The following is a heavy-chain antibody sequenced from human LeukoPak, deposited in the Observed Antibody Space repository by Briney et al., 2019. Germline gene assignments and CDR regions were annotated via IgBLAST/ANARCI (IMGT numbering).Heavy chain of an antibody. CDR2: IDPSDSYT. D-gene: IGHD2-2*01. V-gene: IGHV5-10-1*01. CDR1: GYSFTSYY. CDR3: ARLNYGGVVVPAAIDY. J-gene: IGHJ4*02. Sequence: AESLKISCKGSGYSFTSYYISWVRQMPGKGLEWMGRIDPSDSYTNYSPSFQGHVTISTDKSISTAYLQWSSLKASDTAMYYCARLNYGGVVVPAAIDYWGQGTLVTVSS.